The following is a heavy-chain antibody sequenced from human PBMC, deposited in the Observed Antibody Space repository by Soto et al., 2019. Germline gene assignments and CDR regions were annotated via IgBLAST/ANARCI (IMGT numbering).Heavy chain of an antibody. CDR1: GFTFSNAW. J-gene: IGHJ6*02. V-gene: IGHV3-15*07. CDR3: TTETYDILTGSVTYYYYYGMDV. D-gene: IGHD3-9*01. CDR2: IKSKTDGGTT. Sequence: PGGSLRLSCAASGFTFSNAWMNWVRQAPGKGLEWVGRIKSKTDGGTTDYAAPVKGRFTISRDDSKNTLYLQMNSLKTEDTAVYYCTTETYDILTGSVTYYYYYGMDVWGQGTTVTVSS.